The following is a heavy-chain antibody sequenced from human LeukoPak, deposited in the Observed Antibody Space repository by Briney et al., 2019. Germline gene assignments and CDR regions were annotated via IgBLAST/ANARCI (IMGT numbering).Heavy chain of an antibody. CDR2: IYTSGST. CDR1: GGSISSYY. J-gene: IGHJ5*02. Sequence: SETLSLTCTVSGGSISSYYWSWIRQPPGKGLEWIGYIYTSGSTNYNPSLKSRVTISVDTSKNQFSLKLSSVTAADTAVYYCAGLGSNWSDKWFDPWGQGTLVTVSS. D-gene: IGHD1-20*01. CDR3: AGLGSNWSDKWFDP. V-gene: IGHV4-4*09.